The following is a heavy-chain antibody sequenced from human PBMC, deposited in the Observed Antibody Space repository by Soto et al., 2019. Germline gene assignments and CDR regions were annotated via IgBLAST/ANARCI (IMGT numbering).Heavy chain of an antibody. J-gene: IGHJ6*02. D-gene: IGHD2-2*02. CDR1: GFRFSDYW. V-gene: IGHV3-7*01. Sequence: EVQLVESGGGLVQAGESLRLSCAASGFRFSDYWMTWVRQAPGKGLEWLANIKKDGSEQYYVPSVRGRFIISRDNAKNSVSLQMNSLRAEDTAVYYCAREYTAWPLAYGLDVWGQGTTVTVSS. CDR2: IKKDGSEQ. CDR3: AREYTAWPLAYGLDV.